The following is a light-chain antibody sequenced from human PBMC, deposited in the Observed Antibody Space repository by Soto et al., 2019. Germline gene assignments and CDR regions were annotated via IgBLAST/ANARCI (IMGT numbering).Light chain of an antibody. Sequence: EVVMTLFPATLSVSAGEGATLSCRASQSVSRNLAWYQLRPGQAPRLLIYGASTRATGIPARFSGSGSGTEFTLTISSLQSEDFADYYCQQYNNWPRTFGQGTKVDIK. CDR1: QSVSRN. CDR3: QQYNNWPRT. J-gene: IGKJ1*01. CDR2: GAS. V-gene: IGKV3-15*01.